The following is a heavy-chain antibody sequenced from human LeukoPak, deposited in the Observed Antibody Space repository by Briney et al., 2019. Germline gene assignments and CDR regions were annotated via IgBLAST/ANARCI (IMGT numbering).Heavy chain of an antibody. CDR1: GGTFSSYA. CDR3: ARERLEYSSSSGGWFDP. D-gene: IGHD6-6*01. Sequence: PRASVKVSCKASGGTFSSYAISWVRQAPGQGLEWMGGIIPIFGTANYAQKFQGRVTITADESTSTAYMELSSLRSEDTAVYYCARERLEYSSSSGGWFDPWGQGTLVTVSS. V-gene: IGHV1-69*13. J-gene: IGHJ5*02. CDR2: IIPIFGTA.